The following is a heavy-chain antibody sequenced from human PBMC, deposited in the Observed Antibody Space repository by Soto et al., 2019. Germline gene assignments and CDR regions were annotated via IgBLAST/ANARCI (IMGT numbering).Heavy chain of an antibody. CDR1: GFIVTSNY. CDR2: IYNDGTT. D-gene: IGHD2-2*02. J-gene: IGHJ6*02. CDR3: AREAYPSAGMDV. V-gene: IGHV3-53*01. Sequence: EVQLVESGGGLVQPGGSLRLSCAASGFIVTSNYMSWVRQAPGKGLEWVSVIYNDGTTFYTDSVKGRFIISRDNSKNTLYLRMNRLRADDTAVYYCAREAYPSAGMDVWGQGTTVTVSS.